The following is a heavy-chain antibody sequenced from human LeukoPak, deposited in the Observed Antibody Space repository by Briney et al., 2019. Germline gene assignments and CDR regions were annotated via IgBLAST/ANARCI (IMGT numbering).Heavy chain of an antibody. D-gene: IGHD1-26*01. Sequence: GGSLRLSCAASGFTFSTYSMNWVRQAPGKGLEWVSFIDSSSRTTFYADSVKGRFTISRDNAKNSLFLQMNSLRAEDTAVYYCARALIVGATTFYTFDIWGRGTMFTVSS. CDR3: ARALIVGATTFYTFDI. CDR1: GFTFSTYS. V-gene: IGHV3-48*04. J-gene: IGHJ3*02. CDR2: IDSSSRTT.